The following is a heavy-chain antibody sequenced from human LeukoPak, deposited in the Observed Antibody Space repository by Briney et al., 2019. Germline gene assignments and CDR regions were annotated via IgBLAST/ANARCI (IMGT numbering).Heavy chain of an antibody. CDR2: IYYSGST. Sequence: SQTLSLTCTVSGGSISSGDYYWSWIRQPPGKGLEWIGYIYYSGSTNYNPSLKSRVTISVDTSKNQFSLKLSSVTAADTAVYYCAREKGDDNSGYYYNWFDPWGQGTLVTVSS. V-gene: IGHV4-61*08. CDR1: GGSISSGDYY. J-gene: IGHJ5*02. CDR3: AREKGDDNSGYYYNWFDP. D-gene: IGHD3-22*01.